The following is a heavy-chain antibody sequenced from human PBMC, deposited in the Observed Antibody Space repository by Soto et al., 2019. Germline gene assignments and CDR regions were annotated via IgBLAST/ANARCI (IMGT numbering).Heavy chain of an antibody. CDR1: GGTFSSYT. V-gene: IGHV1-69*08. J-gene: IGHJ5*02. CDR3: AGDCSSTSCYAYP. D-gene: IGHD2-2*01. CDR2: IIPILGIA. Sequence: QVQLVQSGAEVKKPGSSVKVSCKASGGTFSSYTISWVRQAPGQGLEWMGRIIPILGIANYAQKFQGRVTITAVKSTSTAYMELSSLRSDDTAVYYCAGDCSSTSCYAYPWGQGTLVTVSS.